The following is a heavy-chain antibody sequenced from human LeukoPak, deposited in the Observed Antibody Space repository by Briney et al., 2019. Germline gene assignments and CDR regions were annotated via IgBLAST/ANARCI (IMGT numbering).Heavy chain of an antibody. D-gene: IGHD2-15*01. CDR3: ARGVVAATDNYYYYYMDV. V-gene: IGHV4-39*07. Sequence: TSETLSLTCTVSGGSISSNGYYWAWFRQPPGKGLEWIGSIYYSGGTYYNPSLKSRVTISIDTSKNQFSLKLNSVTAADTAVYYCARGVVAATDNYYYYYMDVWGKGTTVTISS. CDR1: GGSISSNGYY. CDR2: IYYSGGT. J-gene: IGHJ6*03.